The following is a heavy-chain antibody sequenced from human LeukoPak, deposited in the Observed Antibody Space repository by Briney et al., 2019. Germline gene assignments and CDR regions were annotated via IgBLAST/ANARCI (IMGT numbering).Heavy chain of an antibody. V-gene: IGHV4-30-4*01. Sequence: PSQTLSLTCTVSGGSISSGDYYWSWIRQPPGKGLEWIGYIYYSGSTKYNPSLKSRVTISVDTSKNQFSLKLSSVTAADTAVYYCARHVQDTAMVTPLYYFDYWGQGTLVTVSS. CDR3: ARHVQDTAMVTPLYYFDY. J-gene: IGHJ4*02. CDR2: IYYSGST. CDR1: GGSISSGDYY. D-gene: IGHD5-18*01.